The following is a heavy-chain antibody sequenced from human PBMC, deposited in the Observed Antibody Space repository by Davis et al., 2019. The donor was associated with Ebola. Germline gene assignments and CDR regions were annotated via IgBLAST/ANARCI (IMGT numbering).Heavy chain of an antibody. CDR3: ARGSSGYYYYYYGMDV. Sequence: PSETLSLTCTVSGGSISSYYWSWIRRPPGKGLEWIGHIYTSGSTNYNPSLKSRVTISVDTSKNQFSLKLSSVTAADTAVYYCARGSSGYYYYYYGMDVWGQGTTVTVSS. CDR2: IYTSGST. J-gene: IGHJ6*02. V-gene: IGHV4-4*08. CDR1: GGSISSYY.